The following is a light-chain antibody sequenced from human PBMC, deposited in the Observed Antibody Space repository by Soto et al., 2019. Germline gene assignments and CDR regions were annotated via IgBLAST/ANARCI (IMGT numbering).Light chain of an antibody. J-gene: IGLJ3*02. Sequence: QLVLTQPPSASGTPGQRVTISCSGSSSNLGSNFVFWYQQLPVAAPKLLISRNNERPSGVPARFSGSKSGTSASLAISGLRSEDEADYHCAAWDDSLSGVVFGGGTQLTVL. CDR1: SSNLGSNF. CDR2: RNN. V-gene: IGLV1-47*01. CDR3: AAWDDSLSGVV.